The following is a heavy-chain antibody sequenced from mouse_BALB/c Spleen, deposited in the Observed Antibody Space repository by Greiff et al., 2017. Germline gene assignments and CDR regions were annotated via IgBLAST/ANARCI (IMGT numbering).Heavy chain of an antibody. V-gene: IGHV3-2*02. CDR2: ISYRGST. CDR3: ARAGAMDY. J-gene: IGHJ4*01. Sequence: VQLKESGPGLVKPSQSLSLTCTVTGYSITSDYAWNWIRQFPGNKLEWMGYISYRGSTSYNPSLKIRISITRDTSQNQFFLPLNSVTTEDTATYYCARAGAMDYWGQGTSVTVSS. CDR1: GYSITSDYA.